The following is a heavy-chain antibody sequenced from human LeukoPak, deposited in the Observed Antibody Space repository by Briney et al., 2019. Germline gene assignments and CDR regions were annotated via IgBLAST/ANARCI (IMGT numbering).Heavy chain of an antibody. V-gene: IGHV4-39*01. Sequence: SETLSLTCAVSGGSISSNSYYWGWIRQPPGKGLEWIGSIYYSGSTYYNPSLKSRVTISVDTSKNQFSLKLSSVTAADTAVYYCAGTRYYYNSRSYGAPYYFDYWGQGTLVTVSS. D-gene: IGHD3-10*01. CDR2: IYYSGST. J-gene: IGHJ4*02. CDR3: AGTRYYYNSRSYGAPYYFDY. CDR1: GGSISSNSYY.